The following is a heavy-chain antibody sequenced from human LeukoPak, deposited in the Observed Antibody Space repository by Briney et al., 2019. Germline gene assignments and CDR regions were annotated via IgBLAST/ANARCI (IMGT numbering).Heavy chain of an antibody. CDR1: GFTVSSHY. J-gene: IGHJ4*02. Sequence: GGSLRVSCAGSGFTVSSHYMTWVRQAPGKGLEWVSIIYSGGTTYHADSVKGRFSISRDNSKNTLYLQMNSLRAEDTAVYYCARDVATKDYDILTGLDYWGQGTLVTVSS. D-gene: IGHD3-9*01. CDR2: IYSGGTT. CDR3: ARDVATKDYDILTGLDY. V-gene: IGHV3-66*01.